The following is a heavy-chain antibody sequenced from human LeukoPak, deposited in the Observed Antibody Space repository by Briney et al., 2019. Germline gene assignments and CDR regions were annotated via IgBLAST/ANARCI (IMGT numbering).Heavy chain of an antibody. CDR1: GGTFSSYA. CDR2: IIPIFGTA. J-gene: IGHJ4*02. CDR3: ARADPHSMPFNY. Sequence: SVKVSCKASGGTFSSYAVSWVRQAPGQGLEWMGGIIPIFGTANYAQKFQGRVTITADESTSTAYMELSSLRSEDTAVYYCARADPHSMPFNYWGQGTLVTVSS. V-gene: IGHV1-69*13. D-gene: IGHD2/OR15-2a*01.